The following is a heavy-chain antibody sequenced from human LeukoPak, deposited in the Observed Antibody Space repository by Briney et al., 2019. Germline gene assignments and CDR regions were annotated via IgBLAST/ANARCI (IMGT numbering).Heavy chain of an antibody. CDR3: AKALLNPNWFDP. CDR2: ISGSGGST. V-gene: IGHV3-23*01. Sequence: GGSLRLSCAASGFTFSSYAMSWVRQAPGKGLEWVSAISGSGGSTYYADSVKGRFPISRDNSKNTLYLQMNSLRAEDTAVYYCAKALLNPNWFDPWGQGTLVTVSS. CDR1: GFTFSSYA. J-gene: IGHJ5*02. D-gene: IGHD2-15*01.